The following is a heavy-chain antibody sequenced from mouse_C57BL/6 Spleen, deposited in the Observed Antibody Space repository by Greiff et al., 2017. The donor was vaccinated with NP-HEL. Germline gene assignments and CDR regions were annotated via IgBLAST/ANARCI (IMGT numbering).Heavy chain of an antibody. J-gene: IGHJ4*01. Sequence: QVQLQQPGTELVKPGASVKLSCKASGYTFTSYWMHWVKQRPGQGLEWIGNINPSNGGTNYNEKFKSKATLTADKSSSTAYMQLSSLTSEDSAVYYCARTTMVATKAMDYWGQGTSVTVSS. CDR3: ARTTMVATKAMDY. V-gene: IGHV1-53*01. D-gene: IGHD2-2*01. CDR2: INPSNGGT. CDR1: GYTFTSYW.